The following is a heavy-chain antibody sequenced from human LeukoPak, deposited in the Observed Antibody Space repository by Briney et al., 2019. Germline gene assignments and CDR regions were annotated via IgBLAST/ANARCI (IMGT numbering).Heavy chain of an antibody. J-gene: IGHJ4*02. Sequence: SETLSLTCAVSGYSISSGYYWGWIRQPPGKGLEWIGSIYHSGSTYYNPSLKSRVTISVDTSKNQFSLKLSSVTAADTAVYYCARLIHVTYYFDYWGQGTLVTVSS. CDR3: ARLIHVTYYFDY. CDR2: IYHSGST. CDR1: GYSISSGYY. V-gene: IGHV4-38-2*01. D-gene: IGHD2-21*02.